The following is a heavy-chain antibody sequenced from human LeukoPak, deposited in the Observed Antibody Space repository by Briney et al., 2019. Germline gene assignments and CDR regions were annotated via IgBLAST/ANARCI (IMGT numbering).Heavy chain of an antibody. Sequence: SVKVSCKASGGTFSSYAISWVRQAPGQGLEWMGRIIPIFGTANYAQKFQGRVTITTDESTSTAYMELSSLRSEDTAVYYCAVVPITMIAVVMEAFDIWGQGTMVTVSS. CDR1: GGTFSSYA. J-gene: IGHJ3*02. V-gene: IGHV1-69*05. CDR3: AVVPITMIAVVMEAFDI. CDR2: IIPIFGTA. D-gene: IGHD3-22*01.